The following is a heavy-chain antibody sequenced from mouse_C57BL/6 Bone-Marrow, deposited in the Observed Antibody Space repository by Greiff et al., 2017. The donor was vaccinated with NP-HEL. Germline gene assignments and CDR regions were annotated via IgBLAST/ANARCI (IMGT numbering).Heavy chain of an antibody. D-gene: IGHD1-1*01. Sequence: EVQLQQSGAELVRPGASVKLSCTASGFNIKDYYMHWVKQRPEQGLEWIGRIDPEDGDTEYAPKFQGKATMTADTSSNTAYLQLSSLTSEDTAVYYCTTPSGSSIDRYFDVWGTGTTVTVSS. J-gene: IGHJ1*03. CDR2: IDPEDGDT. V-gene: IGHV14-1*01. CDR3: TTPSGSSIDRYFDV. CDR1: GFNIKDYY.